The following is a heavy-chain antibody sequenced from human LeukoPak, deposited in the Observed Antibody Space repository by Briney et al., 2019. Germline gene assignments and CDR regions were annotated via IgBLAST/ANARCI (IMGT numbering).Heavy chain of an antibody. CDR2: ISGSGGST. CDR1: EFTFSSYA. CDR3: AKDRWGQQLVRNWFDP. V-gene: IGHV3-23*01. J-gene: IGHJ5*02. D-gene: IGHD6-13*01. Sequence: GGSLRLSCAASEFTFSSYAMSWVRQAPGKGLEWVSAISGSGGSTYYADSVKGRFTISRDNSKNTLYLQMNSLRAEDTAVYYCAKDRWGQQLVRNWFDPWGQGTLVTVSS.